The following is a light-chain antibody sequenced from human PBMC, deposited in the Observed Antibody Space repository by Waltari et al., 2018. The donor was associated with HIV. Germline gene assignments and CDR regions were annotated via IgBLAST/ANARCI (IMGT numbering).Light chain of an antibody. Sequence: SYELTQPPSVSVSPGQTARITCSGDALPKQYAYWYQQKPGRAPVVVIYKDTRMPAGIPERLSGSSSGTTVTLTISGVRTEDEADYYVQSVDRSRVVFGGGTKLTVL. CDR1: ALPKQY. CDR2: KDT. CDR3: QSVDRSRVV. J-gene: IGLJ2*01. V-gene: IGLV3-25*03.